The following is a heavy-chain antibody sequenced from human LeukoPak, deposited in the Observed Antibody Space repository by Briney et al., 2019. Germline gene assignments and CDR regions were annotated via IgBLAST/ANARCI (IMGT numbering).Heavy chain of an antibody. V-gene: IGHV3-64D*06. J-gene: IGHJ4*02. CDR3: VKDDSYYYGSGSSND. CDR2: ITSIGGST. CDR1: GFTLSSYI. Sequence: GGSLRLSCSASGFTLSSYIMHWVRQAPGKGLEYASAITSIGGSTYYADSVKGRFTISRDNSKNTLYLQMSSLRPEDTAVYYCVKDDSYYYGSGSSNDWGQGTLVTVSS. D-gene: IGHD3-10*01.